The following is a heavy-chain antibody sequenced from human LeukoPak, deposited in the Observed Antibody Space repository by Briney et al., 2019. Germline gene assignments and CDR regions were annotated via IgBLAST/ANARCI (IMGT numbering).Heavy chain of an antibody. D-gene: IGHD3-16*02. J-gene: IGHJ5*02. CDR2: ISGSGGST. CDR3: AKDKPRIMITFGGVIVAENWFDP. CDR1: GFTFSSYA. V-gene: IGHV3-23*01. Sequence: PGGSLRLSCAASGFTFSSYAMSWVRQAPGKGLEWVSAISGSGGSTYYADSVKGRFTISRDNSKNTLYLRMNSLRAEDTAVYYCAKDKPRIMITFGGVIVAENWFDPWGQGTLVTVSS.